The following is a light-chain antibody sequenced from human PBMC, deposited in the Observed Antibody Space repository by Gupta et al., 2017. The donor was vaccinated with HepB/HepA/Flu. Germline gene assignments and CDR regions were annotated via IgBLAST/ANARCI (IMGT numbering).Light chain of an antibody. CDR3: QSYDSSLRV. CDR1: SPNIGAGYD. V-gene: IGLV1-40*01. CDR2: GNS. Sequence: QPVLPQPPSLSGAPGQRVTFSCPGSSPNIGAGYDVHWYQQLPGTAPKLLIYGNSNRPSGVPDRFSGSKSGTSASLAITGLQAEDEADYYCQSYDSSLRVFGGGTKLTVL. J-gene: IGLJ2*01.